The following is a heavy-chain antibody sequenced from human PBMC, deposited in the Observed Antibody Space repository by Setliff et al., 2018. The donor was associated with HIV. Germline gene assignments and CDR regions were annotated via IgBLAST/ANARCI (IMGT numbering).Heavy chain of an antibody. CDR1: GYRFSRYW. Sequence: PGESLKIPCEGPGYRFSRYWIGWVRQMPGKGLEWMGVIYPGDSRSRYSPSFQGQVTIAADKSISTAYLQWSSLKASDTAMYYCARQTGGVDDNYYYYYYMDVWGKGTTVTVSS. J-gene: IGHJ6*03. CDR2: IYPGDSRS. V-gene: IGHV5-51*01. D-gene: IGHD3-22*01. CDR3: ARQTGGVDDNYYYYYYMDV.